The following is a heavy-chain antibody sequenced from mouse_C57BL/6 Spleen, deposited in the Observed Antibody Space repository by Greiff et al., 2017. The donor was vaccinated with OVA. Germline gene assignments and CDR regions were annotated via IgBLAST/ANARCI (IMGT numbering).Heavy chain of an antibody. CDR3: ARDGSSCYFDY. D-gene: IGHD1-1*01. CDR1: GFTFSSYG. CDR2: ISSGGSYT. V-gene: IGHV5-6*02. Sequence: DVKLVESGGDLVKPGGSLKLSCAASGFTFSSYGMSWVRQTPDKRLEWVATISSGGSYTYYPDSVKGRFTISRDNAKNTLYLQMSSLKSEDTAMYYCARDGSSCYFDYWGQGTTLTVSS. J-gene: IGHJ2*01.